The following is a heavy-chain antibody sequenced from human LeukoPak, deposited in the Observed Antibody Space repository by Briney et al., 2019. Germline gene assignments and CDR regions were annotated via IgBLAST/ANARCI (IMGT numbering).Heavy chain of an antibody. CDR2: IYYSGST. Sequence: SETLSLTCTVSGGSISIYYWSWIRQPPGKGLEWVGYIYYSGSTNYNPSLKSRVTISVDTSKNQFSLKLSSVTAADTAVYYCERSAWYYDFWSGPNWFDPWGQGTLVTVSS. J-gene: IGHJ5*02. D-gene: IGHD3-3*01. CDR3: ERSAWYYDFWSGPNWFDP. CDR1: GGSISIYY. V-gene: IGHV4-59*01.